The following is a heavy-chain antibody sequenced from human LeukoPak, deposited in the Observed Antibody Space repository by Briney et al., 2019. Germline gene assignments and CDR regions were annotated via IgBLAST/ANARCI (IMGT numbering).Heavy chain of an antibody. V-gene: IGHV1-46*01. J-gene: IGHJ4*02. Sequence: ASVKVSCKTSGYTFTRYYMHWVRQAPGQGLECMGVINPSGGSTRYPQKFQGRVTMTRDTSTSTVYMELSSLRSDDTAVYFCAREAFIEMITIAFAFDFWGQGTLVTVSS. CDR1: GYTFTRYY. D-gene: IGHD5-24*01. CDR2: INPSGGST. CDR3: AREAFIEMITIAFAFDF.